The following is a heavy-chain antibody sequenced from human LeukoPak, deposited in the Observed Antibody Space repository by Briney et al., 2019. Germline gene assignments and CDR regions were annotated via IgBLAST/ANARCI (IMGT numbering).Heavy chain of an antibody. V-gene: IGHV3-48*01. J-gene: IGHJ4*02. CDR1: GFTFSSYS. CDR3: ARVRYQLPDY. Sequence: GGSLRLSCAASGFTFSSYSMNWVRQAPGKGLEWVSYISSSSSTIYYADSVKGRFTISRDNAKNSLYLQMNSLRAEDTAVYYCARVRYQLPDYWGQGTLVTVSS. D-gene: IGHD2-2*01. CDR2: ISSSSSTI.